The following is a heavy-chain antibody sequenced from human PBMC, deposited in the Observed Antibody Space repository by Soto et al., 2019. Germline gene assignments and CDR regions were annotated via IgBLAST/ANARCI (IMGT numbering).Heavy chain of an antibody. D-gene: IGHD2-2*01. J-gene: IGHJ4*02. CDR1: GGTFVRHV. CDR3: AAPACAATWCSPSHNLDH. Sequence: QVQLVQSGAAVKKPESSVKVSCKTSGGTFVRHVISWVRQAPGQGPEWMGKINPLSGIPNYAQKFHDSVTFTADTDSSTAYMELSSLRSDDTAVYYCAAPACAATWCSPSHNLDHWGQGTLVTVSS. CDR2: INPLSGIP. V-gene: IGHV1-69*09.